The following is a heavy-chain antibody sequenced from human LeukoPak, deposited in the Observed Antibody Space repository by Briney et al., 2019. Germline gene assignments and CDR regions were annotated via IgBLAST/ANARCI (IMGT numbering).Heavy chain of an antibody. CDR3: AKDPAGGLLRQLWLDPFDY. CDR2: ISGSGGST. D-gene: IGHD5-18*01. Sequence: QAGGSLRLSCAASGFTFSSYAMSWVRQAPGKGLEWVSAISGSGGSTYYADSVKGRFTISRDNSKNTLYLQMNSLRAEDTAVYYCAKDPAGGLLRQLWLDPFDYWGQGTLVTVSS. CDR1: GFTFSSYA. J-gene: IGHJ4*02. V-gene: IGHV3-23*01.